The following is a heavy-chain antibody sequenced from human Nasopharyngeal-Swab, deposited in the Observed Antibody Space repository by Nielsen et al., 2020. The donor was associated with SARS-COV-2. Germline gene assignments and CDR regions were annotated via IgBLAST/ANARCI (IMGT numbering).Heavy chain of an antibody. D-gene: IGHD2-15*01. CDR3: ARGPPRYCSGGSCHPYNWFDP. V-gene: IGHV1-69*10. J-gene: IGHJ5*02. Sequence: WVRQAPGQGLGWMGGIIPILGMANYAQKFQGRVTITADKSTSTAYMELRSLRSEDTAVYYCARGPPRYCSGGSCHPYNWFDPWGQGTLVTVSS. CDR2: IIPILGMA.